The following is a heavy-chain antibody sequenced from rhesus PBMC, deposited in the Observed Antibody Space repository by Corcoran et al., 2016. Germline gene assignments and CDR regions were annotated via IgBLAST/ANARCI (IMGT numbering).Heavy chain of an antibody. Sequence: QVQLVQSGAEIKQPGASVKPSCKASGYTFTRYYMHWVRKAPGQGLEWIGLISPYNGNKGYAQNFQGRVTITTDTSTSTGYMELSSLRSEDTAVYYCTRDRGGSYNRFDVWGPGVLVTVSS. J-gene: IGHJ5-1*01. D-gene: IGHD3-16*01. CDR2: ISPYNGNK. CDR3: TRDRGGSYNRFDV. CDR1: GYTFTRYY. V-gene: IGHV1-180*01.